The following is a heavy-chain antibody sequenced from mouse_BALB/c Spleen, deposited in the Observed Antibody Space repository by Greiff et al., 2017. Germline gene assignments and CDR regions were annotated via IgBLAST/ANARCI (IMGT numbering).Heavy chain of an antibody. CDR1: GFSLTSYG. D-gene: IGHD2-14*01. CDR3: ARERRGVRSYFDY. V-gene: IGHV2-9*02. Sequence: QVQLKESGPGLVAPSQSLSITCTVSGFSLTSYGVHWVRQPPGKGLEWLGVIWAGGSTNYNSALMSRLSISKDNSKSQVFLKMNSLQTDDTAMYYCARERRGVRSYFDYWGQGTTLTVSS. CDR2: IWAGGST. J-gene: IGHJ2*01.